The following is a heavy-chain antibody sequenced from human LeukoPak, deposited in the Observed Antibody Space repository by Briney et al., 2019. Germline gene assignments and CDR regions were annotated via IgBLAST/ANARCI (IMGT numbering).Heavy chain of an antibody. V-gene: IGHV3-23*01. D-gene: IGHD3-10*01. Sequence: GGSLRLSCAASGFTFSSYSMNWVRQAPGEGLEWVSAISGSGGSTYYADSVKGRFTISRDNSKNTLYLQMNSLRAEDTAVYYCAKRGESYYYGSGSSYYYYYMDVWGKGTTVTISS. J-gene: IGHJ6*03. CDR3: AKRGESYYYGSGSSYYYYYMDV. CDR2: ISGSGGST. CDR1: GFTFSSYS.